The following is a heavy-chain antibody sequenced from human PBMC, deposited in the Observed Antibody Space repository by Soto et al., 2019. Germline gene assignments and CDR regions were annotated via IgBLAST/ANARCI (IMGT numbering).Heavy chain of an antibody. CDR2: ISWNSGSI. CDR1: GFTFDDYA. J-gene: IGHJ6*03. D-gene: IGHD3-16*01. CDR3: AKDIRLSYYYYMDV. Sequence: PGGSLRLSCAASGFTFDDYAMHWVRQAPGKGLEWVSGISWNSGSIGYADSVKGRFTISRDNAKNSLYLQMNSLRAEDTALYYCAKDIRLSYYYYMDVWGKGTTVTVSS. V-gene: IGHV3-9*01.